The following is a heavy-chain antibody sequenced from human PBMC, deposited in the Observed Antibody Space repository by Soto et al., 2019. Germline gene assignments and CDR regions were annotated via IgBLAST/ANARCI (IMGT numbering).Heavy chain of an antibody. CDR1: GDSIGSSTNY. Sequence: SETLSLTCSVSGDSIGSSTNYWGWIRQPPGKGLEWIGSIYYSGSTYYNPSLRSRVTISVDTSKNQFSLKLSSVTAADTAVFYCARHYSSGSRNWFDPWGQGTLVTVSS. V-gene: IGHV4-39*01. D-gene: IGHD6-19*01. CDR2: IYYSGST. J-gene: IGHJ5*02. CDR3: ARHYSSGSRNWFDP.